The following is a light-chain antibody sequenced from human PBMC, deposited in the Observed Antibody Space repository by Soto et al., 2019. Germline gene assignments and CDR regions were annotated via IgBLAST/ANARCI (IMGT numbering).Light chain of an antibody. CDR2: EVT. CDR3: ISYTARSTWV. V-gene: IGLV2-14*01. Sequence: QSALTQPASVSGSPGQSITISCTGTSSDVGSYNYVSWYQQHPGTSPKLLIYEVTNRPSGVSNRFSGSKSGNTASLIISGLLAEDEADYYCISYTARSTWVFGGGTKVTVL. CDR1: SSDVGSYNY. J-gene: IGLJ3*02.